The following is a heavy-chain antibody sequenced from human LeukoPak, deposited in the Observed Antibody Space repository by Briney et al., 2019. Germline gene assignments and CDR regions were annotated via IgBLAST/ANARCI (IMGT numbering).Heavy chain of an antibody. Sequence: SETLSLTCTVSGGSISSSSYYWGWIRQPPGKGLEWIGSIYYSGSTYYNPSLKSRVTISVDTSKNQFSLKLSSVTAADTAVYYCASSPYDSSGYYYTDAFDIWGQGTMVTVSS. CDR1: GGSISSSSYY. CDR2: IYYSGST. D-gene: IGHD3-22*01. V-gene: IGHV4-39*07. J-gene: IGHJ3*02. CDR3: ASSPYDSSGYYYTDAFDI.